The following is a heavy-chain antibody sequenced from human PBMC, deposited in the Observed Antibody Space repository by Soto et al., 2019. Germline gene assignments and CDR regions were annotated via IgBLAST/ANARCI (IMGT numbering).Heavy chain of an antibody. Sequence: QVQLVESGGGVVQPGRSLRLSCAASGFTFSTYVMHWVRQAPGKGLEWVGVVSYDGSNQHYADSVKGRITISRDNSKNTLSLQMNSLRPEDTAVYYCARGSAWSIVAAGSLHYWGQGTLVTVSS. CDR1: GFTFSTYV. J-gene: IGHJ4*01. CDR2: VSYDGSNQ. V-gene: IGHV3-30-3*01. D-gene: IGHD6-13*01. CDR3: ARGSAWSIVAAGSLHY.